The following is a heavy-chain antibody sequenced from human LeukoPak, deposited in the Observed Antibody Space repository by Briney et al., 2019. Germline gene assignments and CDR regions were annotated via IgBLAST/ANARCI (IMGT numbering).Heavy chain of an antibody. J-gene: IGHJ3*02. Sequence: PGGSLRLSCAASGFTFSSYSMNWVRQAPGKGLEWFSSISSSSSYIYYADSVKGRFTISRDNAKNSLYLQMNSLRAEDTAVYYCARDHGDDYVWGTKPDAFDIWGQGTMVTVSS. CDR2: ISSSSSYI. D-gene: IGHD3-16*01. CDR1: GFTFSSYS. V-gene: IGHV3-21*01. CDR3: ARDHGDDYVWGTKPDAFDI.